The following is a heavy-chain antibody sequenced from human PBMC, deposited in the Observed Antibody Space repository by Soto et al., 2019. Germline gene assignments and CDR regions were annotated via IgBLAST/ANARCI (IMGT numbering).Heavy chain of an antibody. Sequence: PSETLSLTFTSSGGSISNYYWSWMRQPPGKGLEWIGYIYYSGSTNYNPSLKSRVTISVDTSKNQFSLKLSSVTAADTAVYYCARLSIAAAGTRYFDYWGQGTLVTVS. CDR3: ARLSIAAAGTRYFDY. CDR2: IYYSGST. V-gene: IGHV4-59*08. D-gene: IGHD6-13*01. J-gene: IGHJ4*02. CDR1: GGSISNYY.